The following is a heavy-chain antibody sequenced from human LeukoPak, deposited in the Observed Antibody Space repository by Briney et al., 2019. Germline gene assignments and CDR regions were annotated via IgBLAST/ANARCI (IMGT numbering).Heavy chain of an antibody. V-gene: IGHV3-48*01. J-gene: IGHJ4*02. CDR2: VSSSSRTI. Sequence: PGGSLRLSCAASDFTFSTFTMHCVRQAPGKGLEWVSSVSSSSRTINYADSVQGRSTVSRDNANNSMYLQINDLRREDTAVYYCARGSPRGGLDSWGQGTLVTVSS. CDR1: DFTFSTFT. CDR3: ARGSPRGGLDS. D-gene: IGHD1-14*01.